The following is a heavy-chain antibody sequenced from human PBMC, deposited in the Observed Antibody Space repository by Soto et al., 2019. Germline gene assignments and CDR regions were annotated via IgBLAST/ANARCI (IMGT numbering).Heavy chain of an antibody. Sequence: SETLSLTCTVSGGSISSYYWSWIRQPPGKGLEWIGYIYYSGSTNYNPSLKSRVTISVDTSKNQFSLKLSSVTAADTAVYYCARHVQRLVNFDYWGPGTLVTLSS. J-gene: IGHJ4*02. V-gene: IGHV4-59*08. CDR3: ARHVQRLVNFDY. D-gene: IGHD6-13*01. CDR1: GGSISSYY. CDR2: IYYSGST.